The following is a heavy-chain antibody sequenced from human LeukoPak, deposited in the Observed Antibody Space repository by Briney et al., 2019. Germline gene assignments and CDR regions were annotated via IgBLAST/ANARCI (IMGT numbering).Heavy chain of an antibody. V-gene: IGHV3-23*01. CDR2: ISGSGGST. D-gene: IGHD3-22*01. Sequence: PGGSLRLSCAASGFTFSSYAMSWVRQAPGKGPEWVSAISGSGGSTYYADSVKGRFTISRDNSKNTLYLQMSSLRAEDTAVYYCAKEYYYDSSGYYPHYGMDVWGQGTTVTVSS. CDR1: GFTFSSYA. CDR3: AKEYYYDSSGYYPHYGMDV. J-gene: IGHJ6*02.